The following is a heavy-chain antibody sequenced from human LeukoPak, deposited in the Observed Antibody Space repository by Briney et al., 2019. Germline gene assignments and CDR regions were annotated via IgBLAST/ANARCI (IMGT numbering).Heavy chain of an antibody. CDR3: AREESVFRAFDI. CDR1: GYTFTSYD. CDR2: ISAYNGNT. Sequence: ASVKVSCKASGYTFTSYDISWVRQAPGQGLEWMGWISAYNGNTNYAQKLQGRVTMTTDTSTSTAYMELRSLRSDDTAVYYCAREESVFRAFDIWGQGTMVTVSS. J-gene: IGHJ3*02. V-gene: IGHV1-18*01.